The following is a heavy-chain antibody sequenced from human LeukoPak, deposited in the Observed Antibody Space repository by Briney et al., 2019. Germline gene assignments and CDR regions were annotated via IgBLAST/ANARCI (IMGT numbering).Heavy chain of an antibody. D-gene: IGHD3-16*02. V-gene: IGHV4-34*01. CDR3: ARGPYDYIWGSYRRHFDY. CDR2: INHSGST. J-gene: IGHJ4*02. CDR1: VGSFSGYY. Sequence: SETLSLTCAVYVGSFSGYYWRWIRQPPAKGLERIGEINHSGSTNYNPSLKSRVTISVDTSKNQFSLKLSSVTAADTAVYYCARGPYDYIWGSYRRHFDYWGQGTLVTVSS.